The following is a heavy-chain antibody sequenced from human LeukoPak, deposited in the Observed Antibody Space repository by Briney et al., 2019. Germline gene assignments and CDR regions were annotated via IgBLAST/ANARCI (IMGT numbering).Heavy chain of an antibody. Sequence: GGSLRLSCAASGFTFSSYSMNWVRQAPGRGLEWVSSISSSSSYIYYVDSVKGRFTISRDNAKNSLYLQMNSLRAEDTAVYYCARSLGSSGMDVWGQGTTVTVSS. V-gene: IGHV3-21*01. J-gene: IGHJ6*02. CDR3: ARSLGSSGMDV. CDR1: GFTFSSYS. D-gene: IGHD3-10*01. CDR2: ISSSSSYI.